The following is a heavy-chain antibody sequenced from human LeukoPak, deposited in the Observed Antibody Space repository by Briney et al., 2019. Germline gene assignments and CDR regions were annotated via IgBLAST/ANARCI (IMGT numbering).Heavy chain of an antibody. D-gene: IGHD3-22*01. CDR2: IYYSGST. J-gene: IGHJ4*02. CDR1: GGSISSYY. CDR3: AWGDSSGYYGSLDY. V-gene: IGHV4-59*01. Sequence: SETLSLTCTVSGGSISSYYWSWIRQPPGKGLEWIGYIYYSGSTNYNPSLKSRVTISVDASKNQFSLKLSSVTAADTAVYYCAWGDSSGYYGSLDYWGQGTLVTVSS.